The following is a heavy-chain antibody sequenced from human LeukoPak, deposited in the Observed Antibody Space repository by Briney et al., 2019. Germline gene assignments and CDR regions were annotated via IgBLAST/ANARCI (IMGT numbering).Heavy chain of an antibody. CDR2: ISRSGDAL. D-gene: IGHD2-15*01. J-gene: IGHJ6*02. V-gene: IGHV3-11*01. CDR3: AKMYCRGPWCYTGGDDKFYGMDV. Sequence: PGGSLRLSCAASGFPFGDYYMTWIRQAPGKGLEWISYISRSGDALYYADSVEGRFTISRDNAKNSLFLQMNSLRADDTAAYYCAKMYCRGPWCYTGGDDKFYGMDVWGQGTTVTVSS. CDR1: GFPFGDYY.